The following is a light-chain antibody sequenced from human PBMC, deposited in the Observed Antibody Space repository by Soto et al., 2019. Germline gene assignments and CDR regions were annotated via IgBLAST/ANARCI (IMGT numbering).Light chain of an antibody. CDR2: GAS. CDR1: QSVSSN. CDR3: HQYFNPRT. J-gene: IGKJ4*01. Sequence: EIAMAQNTATLSVSPGESRSRSCRASQSVSSNLAWYQQKPGQAPRLLIYGASTRATGIPARFSGSGSGTEFTFTISSLQPEDTATYYCHQYFNPRTFGGGTKVDIK. V-gene: IGKV3-15*01.